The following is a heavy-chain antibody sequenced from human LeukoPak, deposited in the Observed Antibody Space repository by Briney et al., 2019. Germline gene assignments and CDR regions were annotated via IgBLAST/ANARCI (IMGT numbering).Heavy chain of an antibody. CDR1: GYTFTSYG. Sequence: ASVKVSFKASGYTFTSYGISWVRQAPGQGLEWMGWISAYNGNTNYAQKLQGRVTMTTDTSTSTAYMELRSLRSDDTAVYYCARSTIYCSSTSCTIWDLYGMDVWGQGTTVTVSS. J-gene: IGHJ6*02. CDR3: ARSTIYCSSTSCTIWDLYGMDV. D-gene: IGHD2-2*01. V-gene: IGHV1-18*01. CDR2: ISAYNGNT.